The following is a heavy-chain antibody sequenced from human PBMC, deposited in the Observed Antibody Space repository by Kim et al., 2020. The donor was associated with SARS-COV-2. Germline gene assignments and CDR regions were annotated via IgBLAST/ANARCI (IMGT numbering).Heavy chain of an antibody. V-gene: IGHV4-39*01. D-gene: IGHD2-15*01. CDR3: ARQECGGSCYFFDY. J-gene: IGHJ4*02. Sequence: NTSLKSRVTISVDTSKNQFALKLSSVTAADTAVYYCARQECGGSCYFFDYWGQGTLVTVSS.